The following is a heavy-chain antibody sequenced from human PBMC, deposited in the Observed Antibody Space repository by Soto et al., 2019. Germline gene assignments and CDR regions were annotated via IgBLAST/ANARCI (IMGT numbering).Heavy chain of an antibody. D-gene: IGHD2-2*01. V-gene: IGHV3-66*01. J-gene: IGHJ3*02. CDR2: IYSGGST. CDR3: AREGWDIVVVPAASGGAFDI. CDR1: GFTVSSNY. Sequence: EVQLVESGGGLVQPGGSLRLSCAASGFTVSSNYMSWVRQAPGKGLEWVSVIYSGGSTYYADSVKGRFTISRDNSKNTLYLQMNSLRAEDTAVYYCAREGWDIVVVPAASGGAFDIWGQGTMVTASS.